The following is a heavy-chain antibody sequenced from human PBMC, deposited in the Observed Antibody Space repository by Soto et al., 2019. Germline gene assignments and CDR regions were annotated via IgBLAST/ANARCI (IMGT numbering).Heavy chain of an antibody. CDR1: GGSISSYY. CDR3: AREVSYGDYGY. Sequence: SETLSLTCTVSGGSISSYYWSWIRQPPGKGLEWIGYIYYSGSTNYNPSLKSRVTISVDTSKNQFSLKLSSVTAADTAVYYCAREVSYGDYGYCGQGTLVTVSS. CDR2: IYYSGST. J-gene: IGHJ4*02. V-gene: IGHV4-59*01. D-gene: IGHD4-17*01.